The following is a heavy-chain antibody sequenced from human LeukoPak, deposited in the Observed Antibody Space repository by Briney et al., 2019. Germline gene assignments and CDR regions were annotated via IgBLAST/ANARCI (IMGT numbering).Heavy chain of an antibody. CDR3: ATTMQQLVPYFDY. J-gene: IGHJ4*02. D-gene: IGHD6-13*01. CDR1: AFISSMPG. V-gene: IGHV3-33*01. CDR2: IWYDGSNK. Sequence: GGSLRLSCAASAFISSMPGMHWVSQAPGKGLEWVAVIWYDGSNKYYADSVKGRFTISRDNYKNTLYLQMNSLRAEDTAVYYCATTMQQLVPYFDYWGQGTLVTVSS.